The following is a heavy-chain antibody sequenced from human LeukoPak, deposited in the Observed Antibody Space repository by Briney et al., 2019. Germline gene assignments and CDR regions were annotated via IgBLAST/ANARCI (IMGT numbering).Heavy chain of an antibody. J-gene: IGHJ4*02. Sequence: GGSLRLSCAASGFTFSSYAMSWVRQAPGKGLEWVSAISGSGGSTYYADSVKGRFTISRDNSKNTLYLQMNSLRAEDTAVYYCATGGYYYYSGVNYRFDFFTYGGGETLVTVSS. CDR1: GFTFSSYA. CDR3: ATGGYYYYSGVNYRFDFFTY. D-gene: IGHD3-22*01. V-gene: IGHV3-23*01. CDR2: ISGSGGST.